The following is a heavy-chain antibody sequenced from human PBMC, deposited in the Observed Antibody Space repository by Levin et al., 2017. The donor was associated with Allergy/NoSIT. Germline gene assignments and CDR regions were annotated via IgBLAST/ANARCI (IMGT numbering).Heavy chain of an antibody. Sequence: GGSLRLSCAASGFTFSSYAMHWVRQAPGKGLEWVAVISYDGSDNYYADSVKGRFTISRDNSKNTLYLQMNSLRADDTAVYYCARSLGFSSPFDYWGQGTLVTVSS. CDR2: ISYDGSDN. V-gene: IGHV3-30-3*01. D-gene: IGHD6-13*01. CDR3: ARSLGFSSPFDY. CDR1: GFTFSSYA. J-gene: IGHJ4*02.